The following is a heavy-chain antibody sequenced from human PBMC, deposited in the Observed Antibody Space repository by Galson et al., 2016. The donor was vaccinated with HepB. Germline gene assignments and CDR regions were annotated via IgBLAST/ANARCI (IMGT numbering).Heavy chain of an antibody. CDR2: INPSGGSA. J-gene: IGHJ6*02. CDR1: GYTFTSYY. CDR3: ARDGPRGYYYYYGMDV. V-gene: IGHV1-46*01. Sequence: SCKASGYTFTSYYMHWVRQAPGQGLEWMGIINPSGGSASYAQKFQGRVTVTRDTSTSTVYMELSSLRSEDTAVYYCARDGPRGYYYYYGMDVWGQGTTVTVSS.